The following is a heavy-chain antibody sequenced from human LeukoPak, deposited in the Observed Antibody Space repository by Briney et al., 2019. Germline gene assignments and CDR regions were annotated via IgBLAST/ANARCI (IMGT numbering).Heavy chain of an antibody. J-gene: IGHJ4*02. CDR2: INPGDGGT. CDR1: GYRFARYY. V-gene: IGHV1-46*01. D-gene: IGHD4-17*01. Sequence: VASVKVSCKASGYRFARYYMHWVRQAPGQGLEWMGIINPGDGGTTYAQEFEGRLSLTRDMSTSTVYLELSSLRSEDTAMYYCATFTSVSTGDYWGQGSLVAVSS. CDR3: ATFTSVSTGDY.